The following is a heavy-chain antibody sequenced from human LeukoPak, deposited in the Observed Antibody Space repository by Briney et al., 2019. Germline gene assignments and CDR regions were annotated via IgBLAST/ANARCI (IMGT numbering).Heavy chain of an antibody. CDR3: ARVAYYYDSSGYHYYFDY. CDR1: GGSISSGGYY. CDR2: IYYSGST. D-gene: IGHD3-22*01. Sequence: SEPLSLTCPVSGGSISSGGYYWSWIRRHPGKGLEWIGYIYYSGSTYYNPSLKSRVTISVDTSKNQFSLKLSSVTAADTAVYYCARVAYYYDSSGYHYYFDYWGQGTLVTVSS. J-gene: IGHJ4*02. V-gene: IGHV4-31*03.